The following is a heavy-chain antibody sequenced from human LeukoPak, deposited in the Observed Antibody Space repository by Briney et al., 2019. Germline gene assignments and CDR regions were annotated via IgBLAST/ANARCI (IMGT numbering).Heavy chain of an antibody. Sequence: GGSLRLSCAASGFTFSSYGMHWVRRAPGKGLEWVAVISYDGSNKYYADSVKGRFTISRDNSKNTLYLQMNSLRAEDTAVYYCAKDPTRYGYYFDYWGLGTLVTVSS. CDR2: ISYDGSNK. D-gene: IGHD4-17*01. CDR1: GFTFSSYG. V-gene: IGHV3-30*18. J-gene: IGHJ4*02. CDR3: AKDPTRYGYYFDY.